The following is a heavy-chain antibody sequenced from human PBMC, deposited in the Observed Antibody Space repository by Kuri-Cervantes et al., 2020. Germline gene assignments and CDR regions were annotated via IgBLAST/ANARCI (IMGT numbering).Heavy chain of an antibody. CDR1: KFSLSDYL. D-gene: IGHD2-21*02. V-gene: IGHV3-11*04. Sequence: GESLKISCVASKFSLSDYLMTWIRQAPGKGLEYIAHINSGGTTISYTDSVRGRFTVSRDSAKDSLYLQMNNLRAEDTAVYYCARDFSVTNPFSFDYWGQGTLVTVSS. CDR2: INSGGTTI. J-gene: IGHJ4*02. CDR3: ARDFSVTNPFSFDY.